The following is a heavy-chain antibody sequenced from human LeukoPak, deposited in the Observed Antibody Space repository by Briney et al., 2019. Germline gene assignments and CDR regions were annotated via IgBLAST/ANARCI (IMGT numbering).Heavy chain of an antibody. V-gene: IGHV3-30*04. CDR2: ISYDGSNK. Sequence: GGSLRLSCAASGFTFSSYAMHWVRQAPGKGLEWVAVISYDGSNKYYADSVKGRFTISRDNSKNTLYLQMNSLRAEDTAVYYCARSVPPRHYCSGGSCYGGVDYWGQGTLVTVSS. J-gene: IGHJ4*02. CDR1: GFTFSSYA. D-gene: IGHD2-15*01. CDR3: ARSVPPRHYCSGGSCYGGVDY.